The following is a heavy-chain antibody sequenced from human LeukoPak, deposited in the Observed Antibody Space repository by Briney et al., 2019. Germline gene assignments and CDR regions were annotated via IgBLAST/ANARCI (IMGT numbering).Heavy chain of an antibody. CDR2: IYYSGST. CDR3: ARLFYGGDPYFDS. D-gene: IGHD4-23*01. J-gene: IGHJ4*02. CDR1: GGSISSGDYY. Sequence: PSETLSLTCTVSGGSISSGDYYWSWIRQPPGKGLEWIGYIYYSGSTYYNPSLKSRLTISIDTSKGQFSLKLSSVTAADTAVYYCARLFYGGDPYFDSWGQGALVTVSS. V-gene: IGHV4-30-4*01.